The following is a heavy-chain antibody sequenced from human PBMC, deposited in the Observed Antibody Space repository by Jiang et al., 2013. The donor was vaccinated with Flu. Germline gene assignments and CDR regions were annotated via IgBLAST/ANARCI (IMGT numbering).Heavy chain of an antibody. CDR3: ARVHEIYYDNGGGHYVDVFNI. Sequence: SGAEVKKPGASVKVSCRASGYTFPNFDINWVRQAAGQGLEWVGWINPNTGRAAYAQKFQGRVIMTRDASINTAYMELSDLKSDDTAVYYCARVHEIYYDNGGGHYVDVFNIWGQGTLVTVSS. V-gene: IGHV1-8*01. CDR2: INPNTGRA. J-gene: IGHJ3*02. CDR1: GYTFPNFD. D-gene: IGHD3-9*01.